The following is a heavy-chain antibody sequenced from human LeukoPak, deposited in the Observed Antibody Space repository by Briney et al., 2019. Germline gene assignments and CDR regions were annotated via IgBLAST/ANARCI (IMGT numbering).Heavy chain of an antibody. Sequence: SETLSLTCTVSGGSISSGDYYWSWIRQPPGKGLEWIGYIYYSGSTYYNPSLKSRVTVSVDTSKNQFSLKLSSVTAADTAVYYCARGDYYYGMDVWGQGTTVTVSS. CDR1: GGSISSGDYY. CDR3: ARGDYYYGMDV. CDR2: IYYSGST. V-gene: IGHV4-30-4*01. J-gene: IGHJ6*02.